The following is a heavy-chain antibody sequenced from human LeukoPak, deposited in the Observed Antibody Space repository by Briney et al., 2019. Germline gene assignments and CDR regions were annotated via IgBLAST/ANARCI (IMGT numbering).Heavy chain of an antibody. CDR1: GYSFTSYW. CDR2: IYPGDSDT. Sequence: GESLKISCKGSGYSFTSYWIGWVRQMPGKGLEWMGIIYPGDSDTRYSPSFQGQVTISADKSISTAYLQWSSLKASDTAMYYRARRPYDSSGYFDYWGQGTLVTVSS. J-gene: IGHJ4*02. V-gene: IGHV5-51*01. D-gene: IGHD3-22*01. CDR3: ARRPYDSSGYFDY.